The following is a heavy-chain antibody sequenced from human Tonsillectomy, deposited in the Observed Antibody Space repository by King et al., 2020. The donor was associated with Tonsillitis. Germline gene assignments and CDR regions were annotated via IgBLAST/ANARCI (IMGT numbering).Heavy chain of an antibody. CDR2: IVPICGTS. J-gene: IGHJ4*02. Sequence: VQLVESGAEVKKPGSSVKVSCKASGDTFSTYGINWVRQAPGQGLEWMGRIVPICGTSNYAQKFQGRVTITADESTSTAYMELSSLRSEDTAVYYCAGRLGVGAPFDSWGQGTLVTVSS. V-gene: IGHV1-69*18. D-gene: IGHD3-3*01. CDR1: GDTFSTYG. CDR3: AGRLGVGAPFDS.